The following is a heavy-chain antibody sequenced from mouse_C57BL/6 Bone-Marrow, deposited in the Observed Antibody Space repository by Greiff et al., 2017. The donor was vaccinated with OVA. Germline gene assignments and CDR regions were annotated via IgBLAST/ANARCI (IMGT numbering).Heavy chain of an antibody. Sequence: EVQLKESGAELVRPGASVKLSCTASGFNIKDYYMHWVKQRPEQGLEWIGRIDPEDGDTEYAPKFQGKATMTADTSSNTAYLQLSSLTSEDTAVYYCTSPYYSNYTAWFAYWGQGTLVTVSA. D-gene: IGHD2-5*01. CDR2: IDPEDGDT. CDR1: GFNIKDYY. J-gene: IGHJ3*01. CDR3: TSPYYSNYTAWFAY. V-gene: IGHV14-1*01.